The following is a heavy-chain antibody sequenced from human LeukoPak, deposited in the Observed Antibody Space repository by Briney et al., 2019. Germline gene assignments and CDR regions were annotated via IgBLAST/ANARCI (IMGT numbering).Heavy chain of an antibody. J-gene: IGHJ1*01. D-gene: IGHD3-22*01. CDR2: IIPIFGTA. Sequence: SVTVSCKASGGTFSSYAISWVRQAPGQGLEWMGGIIPIFGTANYAQKFQGRVTITADKSTSTAYMELSSLRSDDTAVYYCARDQIPLDSSGRTLYFQHWGQGTLVTVSS. CDR3: ARDQIPLDSSGRTLYFQH. V-gene: IGHV1-69*06. CDR1: GGTFSSYA.